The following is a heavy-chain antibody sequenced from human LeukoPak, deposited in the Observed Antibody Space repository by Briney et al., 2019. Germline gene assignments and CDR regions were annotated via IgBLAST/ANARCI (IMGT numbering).Heavy chain of an antibody. D-gene: IGHD6-19*01. CDR3: ARAVAGTPIDY. CDR1: GFSFSSYW. CDR2: ISNSGTTI. Sequence: GGSLRLSCAASGFSFSSYWMTWVRQAPGKGLEWVSYISNSGTTIYYTDSVKGRFTISRDNAQNSLYLQMNSLRAEDTAVYYCARAVAGTPIDYWGQGTLVTVSS. J-gene: IGHJ4*02. V-gene: IGHV3-48*04.